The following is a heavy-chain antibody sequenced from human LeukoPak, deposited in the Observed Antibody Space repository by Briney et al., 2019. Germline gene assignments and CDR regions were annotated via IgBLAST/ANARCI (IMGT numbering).Heavy chain of an antibody. Sequence: SETLSLTCTISGGSIINYYWSWIRQPAGKELEWIGRICTSGSTNYNPSLKSRVTMSVDTSKNQFSLKLSSVTAADTAVYYCARTYYDFWSGHCYYYYMDVWGKGTTVTVSS. CDR3: ARTYYDFWSGHCYYYYMDV. CDR1: GGSIINYY. CDR2: ICTSGST. J-gene: IGHJ6*03. V-gene: IGHV4-4*07. D-gene: IGHD3-3*01.